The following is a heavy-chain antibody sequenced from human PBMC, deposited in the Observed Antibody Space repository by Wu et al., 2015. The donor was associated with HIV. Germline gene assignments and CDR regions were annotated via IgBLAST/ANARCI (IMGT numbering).Heavy chain of an antibody. Sequence: QVQLVQSGAEVKKPGASVKVSCKASGYTFTSYYMHWVRQAPGQGLEWMGIINPSGGSTSYAQKFQGRVTMTRDTSTSTVYMELSSLRSEDTAVYYCARGWDITMVRGAADAFDIWGQGTMVTVSS. V-gene: IGHV1-46*01. D-gene: IGHD3-10*01. J-gene: IGHJ3*02. CDR2: INPSGGST. CDR1: GYTFTSYY. CDR3: ARGWDITMVRGAADAFDI.